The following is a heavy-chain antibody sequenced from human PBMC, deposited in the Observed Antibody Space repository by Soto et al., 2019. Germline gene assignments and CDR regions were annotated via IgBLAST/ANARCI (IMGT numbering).Heavy chain of an antibody. CDR3: ARGVGWELLQPYFDY. CDR1: GGSSSSGGYS. CDR2: IYHSGST. J-gene: IGHJ4*02. Sequence: QLQLQESGSGLVKPSQTLSLTCAVSGGSSSSGGYSWSWIRQPPVKGLEWIGYIYHSGSTYYNPSLKSRVTISVDRSKNQFSLKLSSVTAADTAVYYCARGVGWELLQPYFDYWGQGTLVTVSS. V-gene: IGHV4-30-2*01. D-gene: IGHD1-26*01.